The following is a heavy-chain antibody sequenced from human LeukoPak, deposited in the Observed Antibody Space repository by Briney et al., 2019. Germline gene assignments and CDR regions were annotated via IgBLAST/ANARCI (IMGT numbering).Heavy chain of an antibody. CDR1: GFTFSSYW. Sequence: GGSLRLSCAASGFTFSSYWMSWVRQAPGKGLEWVANINQDGSEKYYVDSVKGRFTISRDNAKNSLYLQMNSLRAEDTAVYYCARVVVVVTAAHFDYWGQGTLVPVSS. V-gene: IGHV3-7*01. CDR2: INQDGSEK. D-gene: IGHD2-21*02. J-gene: IGHJ4*02. CDR3: ARVVVVVTAAHFDY.